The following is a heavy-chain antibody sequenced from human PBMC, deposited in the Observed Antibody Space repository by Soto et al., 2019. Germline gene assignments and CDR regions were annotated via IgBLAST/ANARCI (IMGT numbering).Heavy chain of an antibody. CDR2: ISYDGSNK. J-gene: IGHJ6*02. CDR3: AKDFGEIVVVPAAPRAYGMDV. D-gene: IGHD2-2*01. V-gene: IGHV3-30*18. CDR1: GFTFSSYG. Sequence: QVQLVESGGGVVQPGRSLRLSCAASGFTFSSYGMHWVRQAPGKGLEWVAVISYDGSNKYYADSVKGRFTISRDNSKNTVYLQMNSLRAEDTAVYYCAKDFGEIVVVPAAPRAYGMDVWGQGTTVTVSS.